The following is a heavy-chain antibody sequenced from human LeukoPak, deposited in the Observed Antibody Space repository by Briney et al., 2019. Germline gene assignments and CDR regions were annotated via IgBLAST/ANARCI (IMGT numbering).Heavy chain of an antibody. CDR2: IYISGST. Sequence: PSETLSLTCTVSGGSISSYYWSWIRQPAGKGLEWIGRIYISGSTNYNPSLKSRVTMSVDTSKNQFSLKLSSVTAADTAVYYCASSYYDSSGYYSIDYWGQGTLVTVSS. CDR1: GGSISSYY. CDR3: ASSYYDSSGYYSIDY. J-gene: IGHJ4*02. D-gene: IGHD3-22*01. V-gene: IGHV4-4*07.